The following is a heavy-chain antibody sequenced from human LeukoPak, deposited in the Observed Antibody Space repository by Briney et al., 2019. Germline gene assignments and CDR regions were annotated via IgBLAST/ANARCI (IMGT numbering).Heavy chain of an antibody. J-gene: IGHJ3*02. V-gene: IGHV4-39*01. D-gene: IGHD3-3*01. CDR2: IYYSGST. Sequence: SETLSLTCTVSGGSISSSNYYWGWIRQPPGKGLEWIGSIYYSGSTYYNPSLKSRVTISVDTSKNQFSLKLSSVTAADTAVYYCARVTIFGVVIIPKFDAFDIWGQGTMVTVSS. CDR1: GGSISSSNYY. CDR3: ARVTIFGVVIIPKFDAFDI.